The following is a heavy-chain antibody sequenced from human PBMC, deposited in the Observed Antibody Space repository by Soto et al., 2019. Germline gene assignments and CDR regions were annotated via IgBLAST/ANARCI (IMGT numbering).Heavy chain of an antibody. Sequence: PSETLSLTCAVYGGSFSGYYWSWIRQPPGKGLEWIGEINHSRSTNYNPSLKSRVTISVDTSNNQFSLKLSSVTAADTAVYYCARGPVVVVAATNYYYYMDVWGKGTTVTVSS. CDR1: GGSFSGYY. D-gene: IGHD2-15*01. J-gene: IGHJ6*03. CDR3: ARGPVVVVAATNYYYYMDV. CDR2: INHSRST. V-gene: IGHV4-34*01.